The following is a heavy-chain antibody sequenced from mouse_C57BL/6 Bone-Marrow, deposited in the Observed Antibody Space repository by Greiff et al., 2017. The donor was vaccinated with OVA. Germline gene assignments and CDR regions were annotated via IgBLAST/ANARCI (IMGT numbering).Heavy chain of an antibody. D-gene: IGHD3-3*01. J-gene: IGHJ2*01. CDR3: ARDLGGRYFDY. Sequence: VQLQQSGPELVKPGASVKISCKASGYSFTSYYIHWVKQRPGQGLEWIGWIYPGSGNTKYNEKFKGKATLTADTSSSTAYMQRSSLTSEDSAVYYFARDLGGRYFDYWGPGTTLTVSS. CDR1: GYSFTSYY. V-gene: IGHV1-66*01. CDR2: IYPGSGNT.